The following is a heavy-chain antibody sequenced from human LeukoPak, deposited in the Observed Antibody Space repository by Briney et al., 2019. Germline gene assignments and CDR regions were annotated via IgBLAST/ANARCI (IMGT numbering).Heavy chain of an antibody. D-gene: IGHD5-18*01. CDR1: GGSISSSSYY. J-gene: IGHJ4*02. CDR2: IYHSGST. CDR3: ARGNTVMAPGDY. Sequence: PSETLSLTCTVSGGSISSSSYYWVWIRQPPGKGLEWIGEIYHSGSTNYNPSLKSRVTISVDKSKNQFSLKLSSVTAADTAVYYCARGNTVMAPGDYWGQGTLVTVSS. V-gene: IGHV4-39*07.